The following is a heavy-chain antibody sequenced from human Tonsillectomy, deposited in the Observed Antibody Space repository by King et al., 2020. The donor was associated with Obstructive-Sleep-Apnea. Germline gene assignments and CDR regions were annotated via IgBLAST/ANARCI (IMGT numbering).Heavy chain of an antibody. CDR2: IYYSGST. V-gene: IGHV4-59*08. Sequence: VQLQESGPGLVKPSETLSLTCTVSGGSISSYYWSWIRQPPGKGLEWIGYIYYSGSTNYNPSLKSRVTISVDTSKNQFSLKLSSVTAADTAVYYCARHPCSGSLTYFDYWGQGTLVTVSS. CDR1: GGSISSYY. CDR3: ARHPCSGSLTYFDY. J-gene: IGHJ4*02. D-gene: IGHD1-26*01.